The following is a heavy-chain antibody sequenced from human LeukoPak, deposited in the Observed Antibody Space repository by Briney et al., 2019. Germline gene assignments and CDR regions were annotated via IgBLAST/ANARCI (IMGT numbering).Heavy chain of an antibody. J-gene: IGHJ6*02. CDR2: IYYSGST. Sequence: SETLSLTCTVSGGSISSSSYYWGWIRQPPGKGLEWIGSIYYSGSTYSNPSLKSRVTISVDTSKNQFSLKLSSVTAADTAVYYCARQGHPYCDFWSGYPGGSYYGMDVWGQGTTVTVSS. CDR1: GGSISSSSYY. D-gene: IGHD3-3*01. V-gene: IGHV4-39*01. CDR3: ARQGHPYCDFWSGYPGGSYYGMDV.